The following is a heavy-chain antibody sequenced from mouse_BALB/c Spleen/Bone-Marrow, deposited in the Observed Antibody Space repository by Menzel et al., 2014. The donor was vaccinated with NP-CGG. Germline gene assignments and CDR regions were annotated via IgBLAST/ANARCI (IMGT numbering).Heavy chain of an antibody. Sequence: EVHLVESGGDLVQPGDSLRLSCATSGFTFSDFYMEWVRQPPGKRLEWIATSRNRAKYYTTEYSASVKGRFIVSRDNSQSVLYLQMNALRAEDTAIYYCARDVGYGNYFVYWGQGTLVTVSA. CDR1: GFTFSDFY. V-gene: IGHV7-1*02. J-gene: IGHJ3*01. D-gene: IGHD2-10*02. CDR3: ARDVGYGNYFVY. CDR2: SRNRAKYYTT.